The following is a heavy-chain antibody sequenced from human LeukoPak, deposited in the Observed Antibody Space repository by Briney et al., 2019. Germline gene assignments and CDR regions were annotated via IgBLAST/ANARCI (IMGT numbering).Heavy chain of an antibody. V-gene: IGHV4-31*03. CDR3: ARDLNYYDSSGSDVAFDI. CDR2: IYYSGST. D-gene: IGHD3-22*01. J-gene: IGHJ3*02. Sequence: SETLSLTCTVSGGSISSGGYYWSWIRQHPGKGLEWIGYIYYSGSTYYNPSLKSRVTISVDTSKNQFSLKLSSVTAADTAVYYCARDLNYYDSSGSDVAFDIWGQGTMVTVSS. CDR1: GGSISSGGYY.